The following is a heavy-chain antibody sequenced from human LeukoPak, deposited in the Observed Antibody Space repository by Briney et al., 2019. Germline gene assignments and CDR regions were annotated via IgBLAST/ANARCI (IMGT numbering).Heavy chain of an antibody. J-gene: IGHJ4*02. V-gene: IGHV3-20*04. D-gene: IGHD3-16*02. Sequence: PGGSLRLSCAASGFTFDDYGMSWVRQAPGKGLEWVSGINWNGGSTGYADSVKGRFTISRDNAKNSLYLQMNSLRAEDTALYYCARQHTITFGGVIVYWGQGTLVTVSS. CDR2: INWNGGST. CDR3: ARQHTITFGGVIVY. CDR1: GFTFDDYG.